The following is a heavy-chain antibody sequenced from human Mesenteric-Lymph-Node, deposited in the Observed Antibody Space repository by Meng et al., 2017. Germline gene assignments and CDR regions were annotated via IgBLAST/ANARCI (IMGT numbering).Heavy chain of an antibody. Sequence: LRRKESGPVLVKTSEPRSLTCTVSGGSLDNSDYFWDWVRQPPRKGLEWIGSVRYSGTAYYNPSLTSRVTISVDTSKNQFSLNLSSLTAADTAVYYCARHVYGDSYGFWGQGTLVTVSS. D-gene: IGHD4-17*01. J-gene: IGHJ4*02. CDR3: ARHVYGDSYGF. CDR1: GGSLDNSDYF. CDR2: VRYSGTA. V-gene: IGHV4-39*01.